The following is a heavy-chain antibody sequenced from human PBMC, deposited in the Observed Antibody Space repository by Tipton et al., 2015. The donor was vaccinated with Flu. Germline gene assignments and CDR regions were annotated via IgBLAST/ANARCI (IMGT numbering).Heavy chain of an antibody. CDR3: ARSPSYSGSGIYPYYFDD. D-gene: IGHD3-10*01. J-gene: IGHJ4*02. Sequence: TLSLTCTVSGGFITSGSYYWTWIRQSAGTGLEWIGRIYTTGSTNYNPSLRGRVTVSGDTSKNHFSLQLSSVTAADTAVYYCARSPSYSGSGIYPYYFDDWGQGTLVTVSS. V-gene: IGHV4-61*02. CDR2: IYTTGST. CDR1: GGFITSGSYY.